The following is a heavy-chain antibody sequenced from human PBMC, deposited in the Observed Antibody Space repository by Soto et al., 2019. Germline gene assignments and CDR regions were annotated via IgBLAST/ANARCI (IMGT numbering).Heavy chain of an antibody. CDR1: GYTFSSLD. D-gene: IGHD6-25*01. Sequence: HVQLVQSGADVKTPGASVKVSCKASGYTFSSLDINWVRQTTGQGLEWMGWMSPGNGNTCYAQRVQGRVTMTSDITISTAYVELSSLTSEDTAVYYWARVVAAGVDYWGQGTLVTVSS. V-gene: IGHV1-8*01. CDR3: ARVVAAGVDY. CDR2: MSPGNGNT. J-gene: IGHJ4*02.